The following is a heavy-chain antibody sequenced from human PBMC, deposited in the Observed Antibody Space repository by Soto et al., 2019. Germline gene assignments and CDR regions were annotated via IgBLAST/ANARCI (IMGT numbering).Heavy chain of an antibody. J-gene: IGHJ3*02. CDR3: AHGRGAFDS. CDR2: IYWNDDK. Sequence: SGPERANTSQPIMLTCTFSGFSPGTRDAGVGWLRQPPGKALEWLALIYWNDDKRYSPSLKSRLTITKDTSKNQVVLTMTNMDPVDTATYYCAHGRGAFDSWGQGTMVTISS. V-gene: IGHV2-5*01. CDR1: GFSPGTRDAG. D-gene: IGHD1-26*01.